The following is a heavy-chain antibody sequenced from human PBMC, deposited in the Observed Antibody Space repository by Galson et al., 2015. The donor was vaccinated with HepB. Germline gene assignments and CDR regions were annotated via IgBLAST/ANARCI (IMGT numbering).Heavy chain of an antibody. J-gene: IGHJ6*02. CDR2: IIPILGIA. CDR1: GGTFSSYA. CDR3: ARDLCRFGDCLEYYYYYGMDV. D-gene: IGHD3-10*01. V-gene: IGHV1-69*04. Sequence: SVKVSCKASGGTFSSYAISWVRQAPGQGLEWMGRIIPILGIANYAQKFQGRVTITADKSTSTAYMELSSLRSEDTAVYYCARDLCRFGDCLEYYYYYGMDVWGQGTTVTVSS.